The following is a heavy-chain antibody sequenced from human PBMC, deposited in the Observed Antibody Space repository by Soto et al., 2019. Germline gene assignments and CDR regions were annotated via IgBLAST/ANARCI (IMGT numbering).Heavy chain of an antibody. CDR3: ARGSYDYYGMDV. CDR2: INDIGST. J-gene: IGHJ6*02. V-gene: IGHV4-59*01. Sequence: KLRETLSLTCTVSGGSISSYYWTWIRQSPGKGLEWIGYINDIGSTNYNPSLKSRVTISVDTSKKHFSLRLSSVIGADTAVYYCARGSYDYYGMDVWGLGTTVTVSS. CDR1: GGSISSYY.